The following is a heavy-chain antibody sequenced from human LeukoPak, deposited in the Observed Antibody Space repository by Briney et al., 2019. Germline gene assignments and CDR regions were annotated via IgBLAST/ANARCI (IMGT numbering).Heavy chain of an antibody. V-gene: IGHV1-2*02. D-gene: IGHD3-22*01. CDR3: ARDERYDSSGYPFDY. J-gene: IGHJ4*02. Sequence: ASVKVPCKASGYTFTGYFMHWVRQAPGQGLEWMGWINPNSGGTNYAQKFQGRVTMTRDTSISTAYIELSRLRSDDTAVYYCARDERYDSSGYPFDYWGQGTLVTVSS. CDR2: INPNSGGT. CDR1: GYTFTGYF.